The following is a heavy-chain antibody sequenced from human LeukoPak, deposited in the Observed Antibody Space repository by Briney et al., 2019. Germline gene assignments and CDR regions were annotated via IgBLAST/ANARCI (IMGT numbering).Heavy chain of an antibody. J-gene: IGHJ4*02. CDR2: TYYRSKWYN. V-gene: IGHV6-1*01. CDR3: ARVIVVVPAAHFDY. Sequence: SQTLSLTCAISGDSVSSNSAAWNWIRQSPSRGLEWLGRTYYRSKWYNDYAVSVKSRITINPDTSKNQFSLQLNSVTPGDTAVYYCARVIVVVPAAHFDYWGQGTLVTVSS. CDR1: GDSVSSNSAA. D-gene: IGHD2-2*01.